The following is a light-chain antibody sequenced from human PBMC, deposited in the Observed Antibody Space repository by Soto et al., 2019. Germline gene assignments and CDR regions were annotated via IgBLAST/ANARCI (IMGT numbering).Light chain of an antibody. CDR3: SCFTSSSTLPYV. V-gene: IGLV2-14*01. Sequence: QSVLTQPASVSGSPGQSITISCTGTSSDVGGYDYVSWYQQHPGKAPKLMIYEVSNRPSGVSNRFSGSKSGNTASLTISGLRAEDEADYYCSCFTSSSTLPYVFGTGTKLTVL. J-gene: IGLJ1*01. CDR2: EVS. CDR1: SSDVGGYDY.